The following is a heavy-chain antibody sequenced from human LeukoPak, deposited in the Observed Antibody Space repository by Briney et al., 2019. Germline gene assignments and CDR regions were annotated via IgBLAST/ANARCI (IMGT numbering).Heavy chain of an antibody. D-gene: IGHD2-2*01. Sequence: PPETLSLTCAVYGGSFSGYYWSWIRQPPGEGLEWIGEINHSGSTNYNPSLKSRVTISVDTSKNQFPLKLSSVTAADTAVYYCARGAPVVVVPAAIDPYGYRYGYYFDYWGQGTLLTVSS. J-gene: IGHJ4*02. CDR1: GGSFSGYY. CDR2: INHSGST. CDR3: ARGAPVVVVPAAIDPYGYRYGYYFDY. V-gene: IGHV4-34*01.